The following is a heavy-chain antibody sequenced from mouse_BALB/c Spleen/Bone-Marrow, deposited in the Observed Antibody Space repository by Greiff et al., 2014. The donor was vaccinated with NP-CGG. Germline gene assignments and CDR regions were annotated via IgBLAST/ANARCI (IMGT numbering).Heavy chain of an antibody. CDR3: ASYHSSGYAMDY. D-gene: IGHD3-1*01. CDR1: GYSFTDYN. CDR2: IDPYNGGT. V-gene: IGHV1S135*01. Sequence: EVKLMESGPELVKPGASVKVSCKASGYSFTDYNMYWVKQSHGKSLEWIGYIDPYNGGTSYNQKFKGKATLTVVKSSSTAFMHLNSLTSEDSAVYYCASYHSSGYAMDYWGQGTSVTVSS. J-gene: IGHJ4*01.